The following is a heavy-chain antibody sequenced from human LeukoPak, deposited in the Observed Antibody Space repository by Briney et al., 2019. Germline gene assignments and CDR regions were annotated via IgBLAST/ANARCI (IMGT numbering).Heavy chain of an antibody. CDR1: GFTFSSYA. CDR3: ASAAGFWSGSFDY. J-gene: IGHJ4*02. Sequence: GGSLRLSCAASGFTFSSYAMHWVRQAPGKGLEWVAVISYGGSNKYYADSVKGRFTISRDNSKNTLYLQMNSLRAEDTAVYYCASAAGFWSGSFDYWGQGTLVTVSS. V-gene: IGHV3-30-3*01. CDR2: ISYGGSNK. D-gene: IGHD3-3*01.